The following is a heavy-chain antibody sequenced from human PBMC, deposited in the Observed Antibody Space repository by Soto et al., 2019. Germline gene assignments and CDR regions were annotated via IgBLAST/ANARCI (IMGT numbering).Heavy chain of an antibody. Sequence: GGSLRLSCAASGFPFSTYNMNWVRQAPGKGLEWVSYISSGSTTMYYTDSVKGRFTISRDNVKNSVYLQMNSLRAEDTAVYYCARASSYCTAHSCYFDYWGPGTLVTVSS. D-gene: IGHD2-8*02. J-gene: IGHJ4*02. CDR1: GFPFSTYN. CDR3: ARASSYCTAHSCYFDY. CDR2: ISSGSTTM. V-gene: IGHV3-48*01.